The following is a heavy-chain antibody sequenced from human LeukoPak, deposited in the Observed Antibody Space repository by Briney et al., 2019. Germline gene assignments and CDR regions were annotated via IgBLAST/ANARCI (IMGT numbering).Heavy chain of an antibody. V-gene: IGHV1-69*13. Sequence: ASVKVSCKASGYTFSTYPMNWVRQAPGQGLEWMGGIIPIFGTANHAQKFQGRVTITADESTSTAYMELSSLRSEDTAVYYCANTVTSYYYYGMDVWGQGTTVTVSS. D-gene: IGHD4-11*01. J-gene: IGHJ6*02. CDR2: IIPIFGTA. CDR3: ANTVTSYYYYGMDV. CDR1: GYTFSTYP.